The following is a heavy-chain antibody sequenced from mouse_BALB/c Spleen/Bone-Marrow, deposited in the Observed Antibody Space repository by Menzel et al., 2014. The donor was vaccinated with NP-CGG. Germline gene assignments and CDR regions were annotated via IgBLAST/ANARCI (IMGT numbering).Heavy chain of an antibody. V-gene: IGHV4-1*02. J-gene: IGHJ2*01. CDR2: INPDSSTI. Sequence: VQLQQSGGGLVQPGGSLKLSCAASGFDFSRYWMSWVRQAPGKGLEWIGEINPDSSTINYTPSLKDKFIISRDNAKDTLYLQMSKVRSEDTALYYCARQGYYGKGDYWGQGTTHTVSS. D-gene: IGHD2-1*01. CDR3: ARQGYYGKGDY. CDR1: GFDFSRYW.